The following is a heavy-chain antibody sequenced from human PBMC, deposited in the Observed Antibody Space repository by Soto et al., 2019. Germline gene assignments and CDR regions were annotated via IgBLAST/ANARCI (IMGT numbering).Heavy chain of an antibody. CDR3: ARDGAMYYYDSSGYYPYGMDV. J-gene: IGHJ6*02. Sequence: SVKVSFKASGGTFSSYAISWVRQAPGQGLEWMGGIIPIFGTANYAQKFQGRVTITADESTSTAYMELSSLRSEDTAVYYCARDGAMYYYDSSGYYPYGMDVWGQGTTVTVSS. CDR1: GGTFSSYA. V-gene: IGHV1-69*13. D-gene: IGHD3-22*01. CDR2: IIPIFGTA.